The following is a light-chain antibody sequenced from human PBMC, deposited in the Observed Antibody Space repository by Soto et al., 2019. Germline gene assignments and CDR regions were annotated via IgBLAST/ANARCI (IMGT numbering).Light chain of an antibody. J-gene: IGKJ1*01. V-gene: IGKV3-15*01. CDR1: QSVGSN. CDR2: GAS. CDR3: QQYNDWRT. Sequence: EIVMTQSPGTLSVSPGERATLSCRASQSVGSNLAWYRQKPGQAPSLLIYGASTRATGIPTRFSGSGSGTEFTLTISSLPSEDFAIYYCQQYNDWRTFGQGTKVEIK.